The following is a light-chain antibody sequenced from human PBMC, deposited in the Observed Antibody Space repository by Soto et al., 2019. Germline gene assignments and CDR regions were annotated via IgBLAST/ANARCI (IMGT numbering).Light chain of an antibody. CDR2: EGS. CDR1: SSDVGSYNL. CDR3: CSYAGSSPVV. V-gene: IGLV2-23*01. Sequence: QSVLTPPASVSGSPGQSITISCTGTSSDVGSYNLVSWYQQHPGKAPKLMIYEGSKRPSGVSNRFSGPKSGNTASLKISGLQSEDEADYYCCSYAGSSPVVFGGGTTVTLL. J-gene: IGLJ2*01.